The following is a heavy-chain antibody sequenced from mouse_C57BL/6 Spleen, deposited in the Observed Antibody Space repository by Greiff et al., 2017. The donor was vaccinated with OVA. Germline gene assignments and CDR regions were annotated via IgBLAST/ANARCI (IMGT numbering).Heavy chain of an antibody. D-gene: IGHD1-1*01. CDR1: GIDFSRYW. CDR3: ARPGTTVPFAY. V-gene: IGHV4-1*01. CDR2: INPDSSTI. Sequence: TASGIDFSRYWMSWVRRAPGKGLEWIGEINPDSSTINYAPSLKDKFIISRDNAKNTLYLQMSKVRSEDTALYYCARPGTTVPFAYWGQGTLVTVSA. J-gene: IGHJ3*01.